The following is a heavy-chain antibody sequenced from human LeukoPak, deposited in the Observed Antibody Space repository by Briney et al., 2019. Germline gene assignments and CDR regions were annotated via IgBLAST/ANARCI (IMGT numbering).Heavy chain of an antibody. J-gene: IGHJ4*02. CDR3: ASVVKDILTGSTPGLPDS. D-gene: IGHD3-9*01. CDR1: GGSFSGYY. CDR2: INHSGST. V-gene: IGHV4-34*01. Sequence: SETLSLTCAVYGGSFSGYYWSWIRQPPGKGLEWIGEINHSGSTNYNPSLKSRVTISVDTSKNQFSLKLSSVTAADTAIYYCASVVKDILTGSTPGLPDSWGRGTLVTVSS.